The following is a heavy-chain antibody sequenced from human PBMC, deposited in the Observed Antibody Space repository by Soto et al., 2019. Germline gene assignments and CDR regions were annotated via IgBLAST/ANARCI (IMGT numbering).Heavy chain of an antibody. Sequence: EVQLLDSGGGLVQPGGSLRLSCAASGFTFSTYGMSWVRQAPGKGLEWVSHISGSGGTTYYADSVKGRFTISRDNSKNTLYLHMNSLRAEDTAVYCCAKDDSTGPFDYWGQGTLVTVSS. V-gene: IGHV3-23*01. CDR3: AKDDSTGPFDY. D-gene: IGHD2-21*01. J-gene: IGHJ4*02. CDR1: GFTFSTYG. CDR2: ISGSGGTT.